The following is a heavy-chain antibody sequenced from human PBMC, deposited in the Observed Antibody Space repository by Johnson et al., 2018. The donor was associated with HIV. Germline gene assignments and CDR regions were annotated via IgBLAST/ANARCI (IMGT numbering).Heavy chain of an antibody. CDR1: GFTVSSNY. D-gene: IGHD5-24*01. J-gene: IGHJ3*02. CDR2: ILSGGST. V-gene: IGHV3-66*01. CDR3: ARACRDGYTCDVFDI. Sequence: VQLVESGGGVVQPGRSLRLSCAASGFTVSSNYMSWVRQAPGKGLEWVSVILSGGSTYYADSVKGRFTISRDNSKNTLYLQMNSLRAEDTAVYYCARACRDGYTCDVFDIWGQGTMVTVSS.